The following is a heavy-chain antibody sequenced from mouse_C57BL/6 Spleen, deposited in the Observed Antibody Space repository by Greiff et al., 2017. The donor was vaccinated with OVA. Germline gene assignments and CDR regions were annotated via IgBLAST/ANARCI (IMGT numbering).Heavy chain of an antibody. V-gene: IGHV1-26*01. J-gene: IGHJ2*01. D-gene: IGHD1-1*01. CDR1: GYTFTDYY. CDR2: INPNNGGT. CDR3: ARTGTTVVAKDY. Sequence: VQLQQSGPELVKPGASVKISCKASGYTFTDYYMNWVKQSHGKSLEWIGDINPNNGGTSYNQKFKGKATLTVDKSSSTAYMELRSLTSEDSAVYYCARTGTTVVAKDYWGQGTTLTVAS.